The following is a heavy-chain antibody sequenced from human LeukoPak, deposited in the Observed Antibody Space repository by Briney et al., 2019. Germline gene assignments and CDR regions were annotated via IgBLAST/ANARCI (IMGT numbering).Heavy chain of an antibody. V-gene: IGHV1-2*02. CDR2: INPNSGGT. Sequence: SSVKVSCKASGYTFTGYYVHWVRQAPGQGLEWMGWINPNSGGTNYAQKFQGRVTMTRDTSISTAYMELSRLRSDDTAVYYCARGDHYDILTGYQTPSHLSDYWGQGTLVTVSS. CDR1: GYTFTGYY. J-gene: IGHJ4*02. D-gene: IGHD3-9*01. CDR3: ARGDHYDILTGYQTPSHLSDY.